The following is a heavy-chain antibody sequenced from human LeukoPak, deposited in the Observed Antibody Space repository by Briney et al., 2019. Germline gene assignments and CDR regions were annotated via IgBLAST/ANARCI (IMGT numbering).Heavy chain of an antibody. D-gene: IGHD6-19*01. Sequence: GGSLRLSCVASGFTFSNYWMHWVRQAPGKGLVWVSRIKSDGSSTDYADSVRGRFTISRDNAKNTLYLQMNSLRAEDTAVYYCLCIAVGCLWGQGTLVTVSS. CDR3: LCIAVGCL. CDR1: GFTFSNYW. J-gene: IGHJ1*01. CDR2: IKSDGSST. V-gene: IGHV3-74*01.